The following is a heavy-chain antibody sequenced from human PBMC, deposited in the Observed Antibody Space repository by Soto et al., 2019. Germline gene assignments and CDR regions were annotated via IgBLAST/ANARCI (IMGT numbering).Heavy chain of an antibody. CDR3: ARGGYCSSTSCHSDYYGMDV. Sequence: EVQLVESGGGLVQPGGSLRLSCAASGFTFSDHYMDWVRQAPGKGLEWVGRTRNQANSYTTEYAASVKGSFTISRDDSNNSLYLQMNSLKTEYTAVYYCARGGYCSSTSCHSDYYGMDVWGQGTTVTVSS. D-gene: IGHD2-2*01. CDR2: TRNQANSYTT. V-gene: IGHV3-72*01. CDR1: GFTFSDHY. J-gene: IGHJ6*02.